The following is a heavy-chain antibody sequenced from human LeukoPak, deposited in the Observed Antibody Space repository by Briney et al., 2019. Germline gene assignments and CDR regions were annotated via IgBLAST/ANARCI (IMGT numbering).Heavy chain of an antibody. CDR1: SGSFNGYY. D-gene: IGHD5-12*01. CDR3: ARGEGGYDSRGPDY. V-gene: IGHV4-34*01. Sequence: SETLSLTCAVYSGSFNGYYWSWIRQPPGKRLEWIGEINHSGSTNYNPSLESRVTISVDTSKNQFSLKLSSVTAADTAVYYCARGEGGYDSRGPDYWGQGTLVTVSS. J-gene: IGHJ4*02. CDR2: INHSGST.